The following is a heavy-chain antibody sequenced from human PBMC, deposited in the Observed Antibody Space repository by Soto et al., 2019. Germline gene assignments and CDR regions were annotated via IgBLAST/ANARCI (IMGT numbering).Heavy chain of an antibody. CDR2: IYYSGST. V-gene: IGHV4-30-4*01. J-gene: IGHJ6*02. Sequence: QVQLQESGPGLVKPSQTLSLTCTVSGGSISSGDYYWSWIRQPPGKGLEWIGYIYYSGSTYYNTSLKSRVTISVDTSKNQFSLKLSSVTAADTAVYYCARVGGGDPALYYYYGMDVWGQGTTVTVSS. CDR1: GGSISSGDYY. D-gene: IGHD2-21*02. CDR3: ARVGGGDPALYYYYGMDV.